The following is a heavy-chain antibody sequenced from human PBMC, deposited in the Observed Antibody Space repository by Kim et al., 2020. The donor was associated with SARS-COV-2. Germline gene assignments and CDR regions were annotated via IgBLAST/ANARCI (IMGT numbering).Heavy chain of an antibody. CDR1: GGSISSYY. Sequence: SETLSLTCTVSGGSISSYYWSWIRQPPGKGLEWIGYIYYSGSTNYNPSLKSRVTISVDTSKNQFSLKLSSVTAADTAVYYCARSKALHNAFDIWGQGTMVTVSS. V-gene: IGHV4-59*08. CDR2: IYYSGST. J-gene: IGHJ3*02. CDR3: ARSKALHNAFDI.